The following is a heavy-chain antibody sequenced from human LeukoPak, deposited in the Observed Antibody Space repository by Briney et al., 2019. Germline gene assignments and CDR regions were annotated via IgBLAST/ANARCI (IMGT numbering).Heavy chain of an antibody. Sequence: PSETLSLTCTVSGDSIRSHYWSWARQPPGKGLEWIGYIYYSGSTNYNPSLKSRVTISVDTSKNQFSLKLSSVTAADTAVYYCARNLCSSTSCYHYYGMDVWGQGTTVTVSS. J-gene: IGHJ6*02. CDR2: IYYSGST. V-gene: IGHV4-59*11. CDR3: ARNLCSSTSCYHYYGMDV. CDR1: GDSIRSHY. D-gene: IGHD2-2*01.